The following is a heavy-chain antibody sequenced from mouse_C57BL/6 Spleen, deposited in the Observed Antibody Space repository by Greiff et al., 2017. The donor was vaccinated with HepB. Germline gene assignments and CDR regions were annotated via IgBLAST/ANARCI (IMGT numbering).Heavy chain of an antibody. D-gene: IGHD1-1*01. Sequence: EVMLVESGGGLVKPGGSLKLSCAASGFTFSSYTMSWVRQTPEKRLEWVATISGGGGNTYYPDSVKGRFTISRDNAKNTLYLQMSSLRSEDTALYYCARQPNYGSRDWYFDVWGTGTTVTVSS. V-gene: IGHV5-9*01. CDR3: ARQPNYGSRDWYFDV. J-gene: IGHJ1*03. CDR1: GFTFSSYT. CDR2: ISGGGGNT.